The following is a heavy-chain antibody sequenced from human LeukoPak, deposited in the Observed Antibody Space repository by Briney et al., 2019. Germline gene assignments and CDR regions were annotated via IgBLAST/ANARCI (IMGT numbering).Heavy chain of an antibody. CDR2: IAYDGSNA. D-gene: IGHD1-26*01. Sequence: GGSLRLSCVASGFTFSSHAMHWVCQAPGKGLEWVAHIAYDGSNAYYPDSVKGRFTISRDNSKNTLSLQMNSLRAEDTAVYYCAAEVGPRDFGNWGQGTLVTVSS. CDR1: GFTFSSHA. V-gene: IGHV3-30-3*01. CDR3: AAEVGPRDFGN. J-gene: IGHJ4*02.